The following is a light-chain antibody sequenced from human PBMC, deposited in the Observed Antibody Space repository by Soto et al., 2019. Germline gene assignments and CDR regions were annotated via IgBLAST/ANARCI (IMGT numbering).Light chain of an antibody. J-gene: IGLJ1*01. CDR2: EVS. V-gene: IGLV2-18*02. Sequence: QSALTKPPSVSGSPGQSVTISCTGISSDVGNYNRVSWYQQPPGTAPKVIIYEVSNRPSGVPDRFSGSKSGNTASLTISGLQAEDEADYYCSSYTSSSTYVFGTGTKVTVL. CDR3: SSYTSSSTYV. CDR1: SSDVGNYNR.